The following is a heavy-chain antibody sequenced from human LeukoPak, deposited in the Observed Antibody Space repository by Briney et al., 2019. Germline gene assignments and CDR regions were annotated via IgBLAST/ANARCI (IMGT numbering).Heavy chain of an antibody. J-gene: IGHJ4*02. CDR2: ISGTGGKT. Sequence: GGSLRLSCAASGFTFRRFSMAWVRQTPGKGLQWVSSISGTGGKTDYTASVKGRFTISRDNYKNTVYLEMNSLRAEDAAVYFCAKYGGDIGSGGNGYYLDSWGQGTLVTVSS. D-gene: IGHD2-15*01. CDR3: AKYGGDIGSGGNGYYLDS. CDR1: GFTFRRFS. V-gene: IGHV3-23*01.